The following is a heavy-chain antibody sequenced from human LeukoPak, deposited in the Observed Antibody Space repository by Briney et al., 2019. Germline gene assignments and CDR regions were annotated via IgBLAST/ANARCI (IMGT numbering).Heavy chain of an antibody. Sequence: PGGSLRLSCATSGFTFNMSAMHWVRLAPGKGLDWVAVISFDGGNKFYADSVKGRFSISRDNSKNTLYLQMNSLGLDDTAVYFCARGRAGIAAAGFDYWGQGTLVTVSS. V-gene: IGHV3-30-3*01. D-gene: IGHD6-13*01. CDR2: ISFDGGNK. J-gene: IGHJ4*02. CDR1: GFTFNMSA. CDR3: ARGRAGIAAAGFDY.